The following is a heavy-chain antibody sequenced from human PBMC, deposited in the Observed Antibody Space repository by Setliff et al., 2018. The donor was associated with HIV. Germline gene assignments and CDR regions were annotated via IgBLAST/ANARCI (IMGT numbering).Heavy chain of an antibody. D-gene: IGHD5-18*01. CDR2: IYHSGST. CDR1: GGSISSGYS. CDR3: ARTLRAAAMGYFDY. V-gene: IGHV4-38-2*02. Sequence: SETLSLTCTVSGGSISSGYSWGWIRQPPGKGLEWIGSIYHSGSTYYNPSLKSRVTISVDTSKNQFSLKLSSVTAADTAVYYCARTLRAAAMGYFDYWGQGTLVPSPQ. J-gene: IGHJ4*02.